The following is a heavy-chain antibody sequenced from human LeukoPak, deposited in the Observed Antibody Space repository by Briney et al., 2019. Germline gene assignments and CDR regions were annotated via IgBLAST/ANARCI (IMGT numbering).Heavy chain of an antibody. V-gene: IGHV3-48*03. CDR3: ARDYYYDSSGLAGH. J-gene: IGHJ4*02. D-gene: IGHD3-22*01. CDR1: GFTFSNYE. CDR2: ISSSGSTI. Sequence: GGSLRLSCAASGFTFSNYEMNWVRQAPGKGLEWVSYISSSGSTIYYADSVKGQFTISRDNAKNSLYLQMNSLRAEDTAVYYCARDYYYDSSGLAGHWGQGTLVTVSS.